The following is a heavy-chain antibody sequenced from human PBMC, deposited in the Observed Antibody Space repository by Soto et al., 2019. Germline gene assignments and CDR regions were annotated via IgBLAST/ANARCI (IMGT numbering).Heavy chain of an antibody. CDR3: ARDLQLAGGTVIDP. CDR2: IYYSGST. V-gene: IGHV4-59*01. Sequence: SETLCLTGTVSCGSIISYYWSWIRQPPGKGLDWIGYIYYSGSTNYNPSLKSRVTISVDTSKNQFSLKLSSVTAADTAVYYCARDLQLAGGTVIDPWGQGTLVTVSS. J-gene: IGHJ5*02. CDR1: CGSIISYY. D-gene: IGHD1-7*01.